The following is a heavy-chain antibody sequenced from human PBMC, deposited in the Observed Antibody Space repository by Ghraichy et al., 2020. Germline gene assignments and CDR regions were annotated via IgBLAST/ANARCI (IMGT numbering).Heavy chain of an antibody. CDR2: ISSSSSYI. J-gene: IGHJ4*02. CDR3: ARGGSSWTTSDYFDY. CDR1: GFTFSSYS. D-gene: IGHD6-13*01. V-gene: IGHV3-21*01. Sequence: GESPNISCVASGFTFSSYSMNWVRQAPGKGLEWVSSISSSSSYIYYADSVKGRFTISRDNAKNSLYLQMNSLRAEDTAVYYCARGGSSWTTSDYFDYWGQGTLVTVSS.